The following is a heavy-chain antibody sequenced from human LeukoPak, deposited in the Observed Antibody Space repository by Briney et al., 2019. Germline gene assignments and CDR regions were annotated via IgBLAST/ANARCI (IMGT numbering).Heavy chain of an antibody. J-gene: IGHJ6*02. D-gene: IGHD3-9*01. CDR3: AKDHTVLQYFGDGMDV. Sequence: QPGRSLRLSCAASGFTFSSYGMQWVRQAPGKGLEWVAVISHDGGNKYYADSGKGRFTISRDNSKNTLYLQMNSLRAEDTAVYHCAKDHTVLQYFGDGMDVWGQGTTVTVSS. CDR2: ISHDGGNK. CDR1: GFTFSSYG. V-gene: IGHV3-30*18.